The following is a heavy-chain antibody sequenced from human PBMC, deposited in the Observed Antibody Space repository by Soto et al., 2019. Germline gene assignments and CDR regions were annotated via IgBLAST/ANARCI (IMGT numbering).Heavy chain of an antibody. V-gene: IGHV2-5*02. CDR2: IYWDDDK. CDR3: AHLYGSGSHDAFDI. J-gene: IGHJ3*02. D-gene: IGHD3-10*01. Sequence: QITLKESGPTLVKPTQTLTLTCTFSGFSLSTSGVGVGWIRQPPGKALEWLALIYWDDDKRYSPSLKSRLTINKDTSKNQVVLTMTNMDPVDTATYYCAHLYGSGSHDAFDIWGQGTMVTVSS. CDR1: GFSLSTSGVG.